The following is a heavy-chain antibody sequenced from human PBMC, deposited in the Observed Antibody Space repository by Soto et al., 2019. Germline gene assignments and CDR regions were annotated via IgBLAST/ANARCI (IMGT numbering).Heavy chain of an antibody. Sequence: LRLSFAASGXTFSDYYMSWIRQAPGKGLEWISYISPTGSTPYYADSVRGRFTISRDNAKNSLYLQMSSLRAEDTAVYYCARRYNWNYYYYYGMDVWGQGTTVTVSS. CDR3: ARRYNWNYYYYYGMDV. CDR2: ISPTGSTP. D-gene: IGHD1-20*01. V-gene: IGHV3-11*01. CDR1: GXTFSDYY. J-gene: IGHJ6*02.